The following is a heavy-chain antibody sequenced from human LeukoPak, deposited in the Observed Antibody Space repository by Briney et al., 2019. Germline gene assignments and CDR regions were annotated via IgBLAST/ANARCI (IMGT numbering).Heavy chain of an antibody. V-gene: IGHV4-34*01. CDR3: ARGRQNDY. CDR2: INHSGST. CDR1: GGSFSGYY. J-gene: IGHJ4*02. Sequence: SETLSLTCAVYGGSFSGYYWSWIRQPPGKGLEWIGEINHSGSTNYNPSLKSRVTISVDTSKNQFSLKLSSVTVADTAVYYCARGRQNDYWGQGTLVTVSS.